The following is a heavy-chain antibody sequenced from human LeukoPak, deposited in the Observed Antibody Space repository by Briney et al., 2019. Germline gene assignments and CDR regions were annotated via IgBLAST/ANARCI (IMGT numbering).Heavy chain of an antibody. V-gene: IGHV4-34*01. CDR1: GGSLSGYY. J-gene: IGHJ6*02. CDR3: ARAEAYYYYGMDV. Sequence: PSETLSLTCGVYGGSLSGYYWSWIRQSPGKGLEWIGQIHHSGSANYNPSLRSRVTISMDTSKNQFSLKLSSVTAADTAVYYCARAEAYYYYGMDVWGQGTTVTVSS. CDR2: IHHSGSA. D-gene: IGHD6-19*01.